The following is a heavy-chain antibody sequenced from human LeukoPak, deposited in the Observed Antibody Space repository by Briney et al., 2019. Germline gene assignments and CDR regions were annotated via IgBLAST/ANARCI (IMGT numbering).Heavy chain of an antibody. Sequence: GGSLRLSCAASGFTFSSYGMHWVRQAPGKGLEWVAVIWYDGSNKYYADSVKGRFTISRDNSKNTLYLQMNSLRAEDRAVYYCAAGYCSSTSCYGDAFDIWGQGTMVTVSS. CDR2: IWYDGSNK. J-gene: IGHJ3*02. D-gene: IGHD2-2*01. CDR1: GFTFSSYG. V-gene: IGHV3-33*01. CDR3: AAGYCSSTSCYGDAFDI.